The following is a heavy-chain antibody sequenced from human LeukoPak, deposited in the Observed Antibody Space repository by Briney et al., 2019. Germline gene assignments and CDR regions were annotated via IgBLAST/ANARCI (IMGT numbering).Heavy chain of an antibody. V-gene: IGHV4-4*07. D-gene: IGHD2-2*01. CDR1: GGSISSYY. CDR3: ARDYCSSTSCYEDYYYYYGMDV. J-gene: IGHJ6*02. Sequence: SETLSLTCTVSGGSISSYYWSWIRQPAGKGLEWIGRIYTSGSTNYNPSLKSRVTMSVDTSKNQFSLKLSSVTAADTAVYYCARDYCSSTSCYEDYYYYYGMDVWGQGTTVTVSS. CDR2: IYTSGST.